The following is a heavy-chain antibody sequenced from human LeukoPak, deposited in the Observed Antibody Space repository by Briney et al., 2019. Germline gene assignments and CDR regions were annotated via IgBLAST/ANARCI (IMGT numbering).Heavy chain of an antibody. CDR1: GGSISSGGYY. V-gene: IGHV4-31*03. CDR2: IYYSGST. Sequence: PSQTLSLTCTVSGGSISSGGYYWSWIRQHPGKGLEWIGYIYYSGSTYYNPSLNSRVTISVDTSKNQFSLKLSSVTAADTAVYYCARTLRFLEWFDYWGQGTLVTVSS. D-gene: IGHD3-3*01. J-gene: IGHJ4*02. CDR3: ARTLRFLEWFDY.